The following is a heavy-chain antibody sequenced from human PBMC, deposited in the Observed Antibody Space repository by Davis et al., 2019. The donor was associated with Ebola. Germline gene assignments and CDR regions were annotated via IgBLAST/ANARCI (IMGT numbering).Heavy chain of an antibody. J-gene: IGHJ4*02. Sequence: AASVKVSCKASGYTFTSYGINWVRQAPGQGPEWMGWTSTYNGNTKYVEKLQGRVTMTTDTSTSTVYMELSSLRSEDTAVYYCAAHSSRYTDVDYWGQGTLVTVSS. V-gene: IGHV1-18*04. D-gene: IGHD6-25*01. CDR2: TSTYNGNT. CDR3: AAHSSRYTDVDY. CDR1: GYTFTSYG.